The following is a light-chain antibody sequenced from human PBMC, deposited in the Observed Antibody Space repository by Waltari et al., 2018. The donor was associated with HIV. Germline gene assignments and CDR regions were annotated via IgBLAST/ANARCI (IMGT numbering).Light chain of an antibody. CDR2: EVS. CDR1: SSDVGGYNY. Sequence: QSALTQPASVSGSPGQSITISCTGTSSDVGGYNYVSWYQQHPGKSPKLMIYEVSNRPVGVSKLFSGYKSGNTSSLTISGLQAEDEADYYCSAYTRSSPRVFGGGTRLTVL. CDR3: SAYTRSSPRV. J-gene: IGLJ3*02. V-gene: IGLV2-14*01.